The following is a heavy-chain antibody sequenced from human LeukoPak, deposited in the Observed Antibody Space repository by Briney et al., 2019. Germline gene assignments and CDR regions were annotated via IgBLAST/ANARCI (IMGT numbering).Heavy chain of an antibody. CDR1: GFTFSSYW. Sequence: QAGGPLRLSCAGSGFTFSSYWMTWVRQAPGKGLEWVASIKQDGSDKYYADSVKGRFTISRDNAKTSLYLQMNSPRAEDPPVYYCARIYCSGGSCTFDYWGQGTLVTVSS. D-gene: IGHD2-15*01. J-gene: IGHJ4*02. CDR2: IKQDGSDK. CDR3: ARIYCSGGSCTFDY. V-gene: IGHV3-7*04.